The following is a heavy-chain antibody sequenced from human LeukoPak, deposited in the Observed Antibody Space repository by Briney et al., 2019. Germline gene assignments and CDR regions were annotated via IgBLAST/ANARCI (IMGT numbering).Heavy chain of an antibody. CDR1: GGSFSDYY. CDR3: TSTFALRGPREDPTTGFTDP. Sequence: PSETLSLTCAVYGGSFSDYYWNWVRLSPGKGLEWIGEIHHSGSTNYNPSLKSRVSLSVDTSKKQFSLKLSSATAADTAIYYCTSTFALRGPREDPTTGFTDPWGQGTLVTVSS. D-gene: IGHD4-17*01. CDR2: IHHSGST. V-gene: IGHV4-34*01. J-gene: IGHJ5*02.